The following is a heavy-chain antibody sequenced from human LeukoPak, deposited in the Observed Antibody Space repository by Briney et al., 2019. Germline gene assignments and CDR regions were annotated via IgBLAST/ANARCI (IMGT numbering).Heavy chain of an antibody. CDR3: ARDFLESGRYRSSDY. V-gene: IGHV1-18*01. J-gene: IGHJ4*02. CDR2: ISACNGNT. Sequence: ASVKVSCNASGYTFTSYGISWVRQAPGQGVEWMGWISACNGNTNYAQKLQGRVTMTTDSSTSTVYMELRSVGSDDTAVYYCARDFLESGRYRSSDYWGQGTLVTVSS. D-gene: IGHD1-26*01. CDR1: GYTFTSYG.